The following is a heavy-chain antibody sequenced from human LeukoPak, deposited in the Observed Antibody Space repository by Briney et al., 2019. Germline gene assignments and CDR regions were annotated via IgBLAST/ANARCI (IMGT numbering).Heavy chain of an antibody. D-gene: IGHD5-18*01. CDR3: AKGHSYGRFDY. V-gene: IGHV3-7*03. J-gene: IGHJ4*02. CDR1: GFTFSSYW. CDR2: IKQDGSEK. Sequence: GGSLRLSCAASGFTFSSYWMSRVRQAPGKGLEWVANIKQDGSEKYYVDSVKGRFTISRDNAKNSLYLQMNSLRAEDTAVYYCAKGHSYGRFDYWGQGTLVTVSS.